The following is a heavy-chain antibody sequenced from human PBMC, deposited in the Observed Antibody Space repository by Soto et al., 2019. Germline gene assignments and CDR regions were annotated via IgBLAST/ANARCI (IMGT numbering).Heavy chain of an antibody. V-gene: IGHV4-59*01. Sequence: SETLSLTCTVSGGSISSYYWSWIRQPPGKGLEWIGYIYYSGSTNYNPSLKSRVTISVDTSKNQFSLKLSSVTAADTAVYYCARAGELPQMSAFDIWGQGTMVTVSS. CDR3: ARAGELPQMSAFDI. CDR1: GGSISSYY. J-gene: IGHJ3*02. D-gene: IGHD1-26*01. CDR2: IYYSGST.